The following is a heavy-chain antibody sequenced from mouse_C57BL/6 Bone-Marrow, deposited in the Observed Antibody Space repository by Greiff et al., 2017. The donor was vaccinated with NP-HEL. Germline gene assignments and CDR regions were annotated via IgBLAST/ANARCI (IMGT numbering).Heavy chain of an antibody. CDR2: IYPSDSET. CDR3: ARREIYYYGSSYWYFDV. J-gene: IGHJ1*03. CDR1: GYTFTSYW. Sequence: VQLQQSGAELVRPGSSVKLSCKASGYTFTSYWMDWVKQRPGQGLEWIGNIYPSDSETHYNQKFKDKATLTVDKSSSTAYMQLSSLTSEDSAVYYCARREIYYYGSSYWYFDVWGTGTTVTVSS. V-gene: IGHV1-61*01. D-gene: IGHD1-1*01.